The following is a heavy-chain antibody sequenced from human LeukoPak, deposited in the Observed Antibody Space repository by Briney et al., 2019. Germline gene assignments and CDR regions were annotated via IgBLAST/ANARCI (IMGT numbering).Heavy chain of an antibody. CDR1: GNTFTVYY. CDR2: INPNSGGT. V-gene: IGHV1-2*02. J-gene: IGHJ5*02. D-gene: IGHD2-2*01. Sequence: ASVKVSCKASGNTFTVYYMHWVRQAPGQGLEWMGWINPNSGGTNYAQKFQGRVTMTRDTSISTAYMELSRLRSDDTAVYYCARDHCSSTSCRNVGHWFDPWGQGTLVTVSS. CDR3: ARDHCSSTSCRNVGHWFDP.